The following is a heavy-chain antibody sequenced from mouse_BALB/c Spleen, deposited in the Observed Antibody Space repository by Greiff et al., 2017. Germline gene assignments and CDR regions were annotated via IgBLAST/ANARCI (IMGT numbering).Heavy chain of an antibody. D-gene: IGHD1-1*01. V-gene: IGHV5-4*02. CDR3: ARTPITTVVEDWFAY. Sequence: EVMLVESGGGLVKPGGSLKLSCAASGFTFSDYYMYWVRQTPEKRLEWVATISDGGSYTYYPDSVKGRFTISRDNAKNNLYLQMSSLKSEDTAMYYCARTPITTVVEDWFAYWGQGTLVTVSA. J-gene: IGHJ3*01. CDR2: ISDGGSYT. CDR1: GFTFSDYY.